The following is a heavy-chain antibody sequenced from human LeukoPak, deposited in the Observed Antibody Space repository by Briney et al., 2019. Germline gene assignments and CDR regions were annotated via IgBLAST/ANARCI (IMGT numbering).Heavy chain of an antibody. V-gene: IGHV3-30*04. D-gene: IGHD4-17*01. J-gene: IGHJ4*02. CDR2: ISYDGSQK. Sequence: GGSLRLSCAASGFVFRNYVMHWVRQAPGKGLEWVAVISYDGSQKYHADSVKGRFTISRDNSKNTLSLQMNSLRAEDTAVYYCARGSYGDLNWGQGTLVTVSS. CDR1: GFVFRNYV. CDR3: ARGSYGDLN.